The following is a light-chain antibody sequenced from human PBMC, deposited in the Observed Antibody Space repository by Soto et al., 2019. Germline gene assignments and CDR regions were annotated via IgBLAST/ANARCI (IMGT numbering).Light chain of an antibody. J-gene: IGLJ1*01. CDR2: EVT. CDR1: SSDVGFYNY. Sequence: QSVLTQPASVSGSPGQSIAISCTGSSSDVGFYNYISWYQQHPGKVPKLIIYEVTNRPSGVSNRFSGSKSGNTASLTIPGLQAEEEADYYCCSYTTSSTRVFGTGTKGTVL. CDR3: CSYTTSSTRV. V-gene: IGLV2-14*01.